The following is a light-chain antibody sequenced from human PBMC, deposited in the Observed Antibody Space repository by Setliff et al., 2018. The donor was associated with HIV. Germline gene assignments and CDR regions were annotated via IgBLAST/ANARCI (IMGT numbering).Light chain of an antibody. J-gene: IGLJ1*01. Sequence: QSVLTQPASVSGSPGQSITISCTGTSSDVGGYSYVSWYQQHPGKAPKLIIYEVRNRPSGVSNRFSGSKSGNTASLTISGLQAEDEADYYCSSYAITNTLPFGTRTKATVL. CDR2: EVR. CDR1: SSDVGGYSY. CDR3: SSYAITNTLP. V-gene: IGLV2-14*01.